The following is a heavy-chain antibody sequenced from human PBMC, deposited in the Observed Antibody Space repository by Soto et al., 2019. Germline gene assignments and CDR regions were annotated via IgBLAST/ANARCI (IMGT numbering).Heavy chain of an antibody. J-gene: IGHJ4*02. CDR3: ASRSGQLPYYFDY. D-gene: IGHD5-18*01. V-gene: IGHV1-18*01. CDR1: GYTFTNYG. CDR2: ISVYNGNT. Sequence: GASVKVSCKASGYTFTNYGITWVRRAPGQGFEWMGWISVYNGNTNYAQNLQGRVTMTTDTSTSTVYMDLRTLRSGDTAVYYCASRSGQLPYYFDYWGQGTLVTVSS.